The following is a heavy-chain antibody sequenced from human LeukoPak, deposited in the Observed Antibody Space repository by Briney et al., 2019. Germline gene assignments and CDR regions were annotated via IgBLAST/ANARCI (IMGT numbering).Heavy chain of an antibody. D-gene: IGHD3-10*01. CDR1: GVALTSTSYF. CDR3: ARHPSSMVRGVINRFDY. J-gene: IGHJ4*02. Sequence: PSETLSLTCTVSGVALTSTSYFWGWIRQPPGKGLEWIGSIDYIGSTYYNPSLQSRVTISVDTSKNRFSLKLISVTAADTAVYYCARHPSSMVRGVINRFDYWGQGTLVTVSS. V-gene: IGHV4-39*01. CDR2: IDYIGST.